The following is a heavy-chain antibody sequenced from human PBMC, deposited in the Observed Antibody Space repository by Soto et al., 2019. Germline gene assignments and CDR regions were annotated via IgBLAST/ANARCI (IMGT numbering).Heavy chain of an antibody. Sequence: QVQLVQSGAEVKKPGSSVKVSCKASGGTFSSYAISWVRQAPGQGLEWMGGIIPIFGTANYAQKFQGRVTITADESTSTAYMELSSLRSEDTAVFYCARDVRGTMVPGSSFDPWGQGTLVTVSS. CDR3: ARDVRGTMVPGSSFDP. CDR1: GGTFSSYA. D-gene: IGHD3-10*01. CDR2: IIPIFGTA. J-gene: IGHJ5*02. V-gene: IGHV1-69*01.